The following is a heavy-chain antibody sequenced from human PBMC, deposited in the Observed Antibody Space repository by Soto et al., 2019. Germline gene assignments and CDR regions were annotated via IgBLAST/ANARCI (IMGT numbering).Heavy chain of an antibody. Sequence: QVQLQESGPGLLEPSGPLSLTCAVSGASIGNNNWWCWVRQPPGTGLEWIGEVYPSGTTNRNPSRKSQVTISIANSQKQFSLRLSSISAEDPVVYYCVVPAHGDFGYWSLGSLVTVTS. CDR1: GASIGNNNW. V-gene: IGHV4-4*02. CDR3: VVPAHGDFGY. J-gene: IGHJ4*02. CDR2: VYPSGTT. D-gene: IGHD3-10*01.